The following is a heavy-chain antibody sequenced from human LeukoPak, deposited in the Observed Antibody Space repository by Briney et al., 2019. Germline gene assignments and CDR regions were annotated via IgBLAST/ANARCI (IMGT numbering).Heavy chain of an antibody. J-gene: IGHJ6*02. CDR3: ARGPQLYCSSTSCYHVYYGMDV. CDR2: IYTSGST. Sequence: SSETLSLTCTVSGGSISSGSYYWSWIRQPAGKGLEWIGRIYTSGSTNYNPSLKSRVTISVDTSKNQFSLKLSFVTAADTAVYYCARGPQLYCSSTSCYHVYYGMDVWGQGTTVTVSS. V-gene: IGHV4-61*02. D-gene: IGHD2-2*01. CDR1: GGSISSGSYY.